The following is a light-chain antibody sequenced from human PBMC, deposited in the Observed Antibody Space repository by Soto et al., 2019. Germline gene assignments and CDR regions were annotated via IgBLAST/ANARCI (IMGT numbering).Light chain of an antibody. CDR2: GTY. CDR1: QSISGNY. J-gene: IGKJ1*01. V-gene: IGKV3D-20*02. CDR3: QQRSNWPPT. Sequence: EVLFTQSPGTLSLSPGERVTLSCRASQSISGNYLAWYQHKPGQAPRLLISGTYTRDTGIPDRFSGRGSGTDFTLPISRLEPEVFEVYYCQQRSNWPPTFGQGTKVDIK.